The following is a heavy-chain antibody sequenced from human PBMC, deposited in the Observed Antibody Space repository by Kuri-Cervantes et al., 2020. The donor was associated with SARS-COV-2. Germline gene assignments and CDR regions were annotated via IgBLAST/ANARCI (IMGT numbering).Heavy chain of an antibody. CDR3: ARRRLAVAGAEFDY. Sequence: SVKVSCKASGGDSNKYAITWVRQAPGQGLEWMGGIISIFDTTNYAQNFQGRVTITADKSTSTAYMELSSLRSDDTAVYYCARRRLAVAGAEFDYWGQGTLVTCSS. J-gene: IGHJ4*02. CDR1: GGDSNKYA. D-gene: IGHD6-19*01. CDR2: IISIFDTT. V-gene: IGHV1-69*06.